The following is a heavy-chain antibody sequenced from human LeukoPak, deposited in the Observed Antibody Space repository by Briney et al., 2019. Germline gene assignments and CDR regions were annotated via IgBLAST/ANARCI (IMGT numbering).Heavy chain of an antibody. CDR2: ISYDGSNK. V-gene: IGHV3-30*01. CDR3: ARDGGPDYSASHADY. J-gene: IGHJ4*02. D-gene: IGHD5-12*01. CDR1: GFTFSSYA. Sequence: LTGGSLRLSCAASGFTFSSYAMHWVRQAPGKGLEWVAVISYDGSNKYYADSVKGRFTISRDNSKNTLYLQMNSLRAEDTAVYYCARDGGPDYSASHADYWGQGTLVTVSS.